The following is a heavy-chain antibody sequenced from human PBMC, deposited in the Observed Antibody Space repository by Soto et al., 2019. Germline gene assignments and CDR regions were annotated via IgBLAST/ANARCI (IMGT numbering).Heavy chain of an antibody. J-gene: IGHJ4*02. CDR1: GFTFSSSA. V-gene: IGHV3-23*01. Sequence: SVGSLRLSCLTSGFTFSSSAMTWVRQAPGKGLDWVSAITESGDGTFYADSVKGRFTISRDNSKNTLFLQMNSLTIEDTALYYCATSIGALNEYWGQGILVTVSS. CDR2: ITESGDGT. D-gene: IGHD3-16*01. CDR3: ATSIGALNEY.